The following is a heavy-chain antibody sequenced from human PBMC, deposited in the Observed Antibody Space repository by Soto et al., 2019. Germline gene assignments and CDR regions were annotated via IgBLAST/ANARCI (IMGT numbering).Heavy chain of an antibody. CDR3: EREIWRNYYLDY. Sequence: SETLSLTCGVYSGSFSGYYWSWIRQSPGKGLEWIGEIDHTGSPNYNPSLKSRVTISVDTSKSQISLKLTSVTAADTAVYYCEREIWRNYYLDYWGQGTLVTVSS. CDR1: SGSFSGYY. D-gene: IGHD3-10*01. CDR2: IDHTGSP. V-gene: IGHV4-34*01. J-gene: IGHJ4*02.